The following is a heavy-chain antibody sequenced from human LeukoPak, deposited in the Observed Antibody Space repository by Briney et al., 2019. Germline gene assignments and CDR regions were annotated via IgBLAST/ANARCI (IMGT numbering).Heavy chain of an antibody. V-gene: IGHV3-73*01. CDR1: GFTFSSSW. CDR3: VKDQWYYTS. J-gene: IGHJ4*02. CDR2: IRSTANGYAT. Sequence: GGSLRLSCAASGFTFSSSWMHWVRQASGKGLEWVGRIRSTANGYATAYAASVKGRFTISRDDSKNTAYLQMDSLKTEDTAVYHCVKDQWYYTSWGQGTLVTVSS. D-gene: IGHD2/OR15-2a*01.